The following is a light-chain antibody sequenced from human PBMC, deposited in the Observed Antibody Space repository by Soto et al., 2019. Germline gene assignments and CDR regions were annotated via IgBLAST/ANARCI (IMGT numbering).Light chain of an antibody. CDR1: EAISSTF. J-gene: IGKJ3*01. V-gene: IGKV3-20*01. CDR2: GVS. Sequence: EIVLTQSPGTLSLSPGERAALSCRASEAISSTFLAWYQQKPGQAPRLLIYGVSSRAAGIPDRFSGSGSVTDFTLTISRLEPEDFAVYYCQQYGRSQFTFGPGTRVDIK. CDR3: QQYGRSQFT.